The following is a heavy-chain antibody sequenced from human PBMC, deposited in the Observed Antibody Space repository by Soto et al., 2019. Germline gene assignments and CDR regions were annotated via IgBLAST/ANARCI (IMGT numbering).Heavy chain of an antibody. D-gene: IGHD6-19*01. J-gene: IGHJ4*02. Sequence: GGSLRLSCAASGFTFSSYGMHWVRQAPGKGLEWVAVISYDGSNKYCADSVKGRFTISRGNSKNTLYLQMNSLRAEDTAVYYSAKSYQWLVRDYFDYWGQGTLVTVSS. CDR3: AKSYQWLVRDYFDY. CDR2: ISYDGSNK. V-gene: IGHV3-30*18. CDR1: GFTFSSYG.